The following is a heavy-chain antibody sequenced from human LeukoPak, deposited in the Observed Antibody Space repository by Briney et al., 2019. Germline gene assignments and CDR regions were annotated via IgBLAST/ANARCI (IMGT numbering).Heavy chain of an antibody. CDR2: IYSGDST. Sequence: PGGSLRLSCAASGFTVSGNSLSWVRQAPGKGLEWVSIIYSGDSTFYADSVKGRFSISRDSSKNAPYLQMKSLRAEDTAVYYCARYYGDYGGALKYWGQGTLVTVSS. CDR1: GFTVSGNS. D-gene: IGHD4-17*01. J-gene: IGHJ4*02. V-gene: IGHV3-53*01. CDR3: ARYYGDYGGALKY.